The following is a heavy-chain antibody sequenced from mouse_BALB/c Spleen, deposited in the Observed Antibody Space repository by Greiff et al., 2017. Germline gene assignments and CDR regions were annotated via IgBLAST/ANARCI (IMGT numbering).Heavy chain of an antibody. V-gene: IGHV1-7*01. CDR1: GYTFTSYW. Sequence: QVQLKQSGAELAKPGASVKMSCKASGYTFTSYWMHWVKQRPGQGLEWIGYINPSTGYTEYNQKFKDKATLTADKSSSTAYMQLSSLTSEDSAVYYCARSGGSSGYWFAYWGQGTLVTVSA. J-gene: IGHJ3*01. CDR2: INPSTGYT. D-gene: IGHD3-1*01. CDR3: ARSGGSSGYWFAY.